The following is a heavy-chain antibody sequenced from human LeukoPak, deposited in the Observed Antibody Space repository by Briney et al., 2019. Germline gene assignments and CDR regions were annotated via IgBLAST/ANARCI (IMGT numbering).Heavy chain of an antibody. D-gene: IGHD6-19*01. V-gene: IGHV3-33*01. Sequence: PGGSLRLSCAASGFTFSSYGMHWVRQAPGKGLEWVAVIWYDGSNKYYADSVKGRFTISRDNSKNTLYLQMNSLRAEDTAVYYCARDSNGVVVAGTDYWGQGTLVTVSS. CDR3: ARDSNGVVVAGTDY. CDR2: IWYDGSNK. J-gene: IGHJ4*02. CDR1: GFTFSSYG.